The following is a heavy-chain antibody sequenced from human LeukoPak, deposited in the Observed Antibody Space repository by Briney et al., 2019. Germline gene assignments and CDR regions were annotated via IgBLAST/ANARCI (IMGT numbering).Heavy chain of an antibody. J-gene: IGHJ4*02. V-gene: IGHV3-23*01. CDR3: AKDLAIAARPTFDY. CDR1: GFTFSSYA. Sequence: GGSLRLSCAASGFTFSSYAMTWVRQAPGKGLELVSIIRGSGSNTYYADSVKGRFTISRENSKNTLYLQMNSLRAEDTAVYYCAKDLAIAARPTFDYWGQGTLVTVSS. CDR2: IRGSGSNT. D-gene: IGHD6-6*01.